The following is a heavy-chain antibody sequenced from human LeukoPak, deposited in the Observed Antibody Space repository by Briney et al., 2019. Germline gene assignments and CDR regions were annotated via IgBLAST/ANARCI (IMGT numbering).Heavy chain of an antibody. D-gene: IGHD2-15*01. CDR2: IKQDGTEK. Sequence: SGGSLRLSCAASGFTFRTYWMSWVRQAPGKGPEWVANIKQDGTEKYYVDSVRGRFTISRDNAKNSLYLQMSSLRAEDTAVYFCVRGYSFGPYGMDVWGQGTTVTVSS. CDR1: GFTFRTYW. V-gene: IGHV3-7*05. CDR3: VRGYSFGPYGMDV. J-gene: IGHJ6*02.